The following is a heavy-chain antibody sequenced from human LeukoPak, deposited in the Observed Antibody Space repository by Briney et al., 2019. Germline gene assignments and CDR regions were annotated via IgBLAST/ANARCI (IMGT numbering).Heavy chain of an antibody. CDR2: ISAYNGNT. V-gene: IGHV1-18*01. D-gene: IGHD3-22*01. J-gene: IGHJ4*02. CDR3: ARDFPSAGYYYDSSGYALQGPFDY. Sequence: ASVKVSCKASGYTFTSYGISWVRQAPGQGLEWMGWISAYNGNTNYAQKLQGRVTMTTDTSTSTAYMELRSLRSDDTAVYYCARDFPSAGYYYDSSGYALQGPFDYWGQGTLVTVSS. CDR1: GYTFTSYG.